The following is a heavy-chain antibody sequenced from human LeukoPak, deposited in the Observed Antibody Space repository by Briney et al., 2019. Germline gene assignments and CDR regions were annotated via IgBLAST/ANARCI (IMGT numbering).Heavy chain of an antibody. D-gene: IGHD6-13*01. Sequence: SETLSLTCTVSGGSISSYYWSWIRQPPGKGLEWIGYIYYSGSTNYNPSLKSRVTISVDTSKNQCSLKLSSVTTADTAVYYCARDSQGITAVGNYWGQGTLVTVSS. J-gene: IGHJ4*02. CDR3: ARDSQGITAVGNY. CDR2: IYYSGST. V-gene: IGHV4-59*12. CDR1: GGSISSYY.